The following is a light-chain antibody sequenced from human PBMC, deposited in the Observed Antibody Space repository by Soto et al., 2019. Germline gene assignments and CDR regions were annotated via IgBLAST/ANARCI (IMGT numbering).Light chain of an antibody. CDR2: DAS. J-gene: IGKJ4*01. CDR1: QSIRSER. CDR3: QQHISWPLT. Sequence: EIVLTQSPDTLSLSPGERATLSCRASQSIRSERLAWYQQKPGQAPRLVIFDASNRASGMPERFSGSGSGTDFTLTISNLEPEDFAVYYCQQHISWPLTFGGGTKVDIK. V-gene: IGKV3-11*01.